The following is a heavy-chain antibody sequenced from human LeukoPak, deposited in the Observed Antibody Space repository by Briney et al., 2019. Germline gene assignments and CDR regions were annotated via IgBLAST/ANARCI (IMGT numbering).Heavy chain of an antibody. V-gene: IGHV3-64D*09. J-gene: IGHJ4*02. Sequence: PGGSLRLSCSASGFTFSTYAMHWVRQAPGKGLEYVSGISSNGGSIYYADSVKGRFTISRDNSKNTLYLQMSSLRVEDTAVYYCAKVKGGYCFDYWGQGTLVTVSS. CDR3: AKVKGGYCFDY. CDR2: ISSNGGSI. CDR1: GFTFSTYA.